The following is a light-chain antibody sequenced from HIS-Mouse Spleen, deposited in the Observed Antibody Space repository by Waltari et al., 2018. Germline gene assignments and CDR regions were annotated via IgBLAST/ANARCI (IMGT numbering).Light chain of an antibody. V-gene: IGLV3-1*01. CDR1: KLGDQY. Sequence: SYELTQPPSVSVSPGRTASITCSGDKLGDQYACWSQQRPGQSPVLVIYQDSKRPSGIPERFSGSNSGNTATRTISGTQAMDEADYYCQAWDSSTDVVFGGGTKLTVL. J-gene: IGLJ2*01. CDR3: QAWDSSTDVV. CDR2: QDS.